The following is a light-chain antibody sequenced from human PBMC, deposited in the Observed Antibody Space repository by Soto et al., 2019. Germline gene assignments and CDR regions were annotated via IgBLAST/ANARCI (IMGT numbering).Light chain of an antibody. CDR3: CSYAGSTTHVV. V-gene: IGLV2-23*02. CDR2: EVS. Sequence: QSALTQPASVSGSPGQSITISFTGTSSEVGSYNLVSWYQQYPGKAPKFIIYEVSKRPSGVSNRFSGSKSGNMASLTISGLQAEDEADYYCCSYAGSTTHVVFGGGTKLTVL. J-gene: IGLJ2*01. CDR1: SSEVGSYNL.